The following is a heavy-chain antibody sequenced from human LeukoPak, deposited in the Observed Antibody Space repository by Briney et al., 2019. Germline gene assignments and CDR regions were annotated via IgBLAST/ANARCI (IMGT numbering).Heavy chain of an antibody. Sequence: PGRSLRLSCAASGFTLGSYGMQWARQAPGKGLEWVAFISYDGSNESFGDSVKGRFTISRDNFNNTLYLQMKSLRAEDTGVYYCARGNREDVYWAVPAVEFDYWGQGTLVTVPS. V-gene: IGHV3-33*05. CDR2: ISYDGSNE. D-gene: IGHD2-2*01. CDR1: GFTLGSYG. J-gene: IGHJ4*02. CDR3: ARGNREDVYWAVPAVEFDY.